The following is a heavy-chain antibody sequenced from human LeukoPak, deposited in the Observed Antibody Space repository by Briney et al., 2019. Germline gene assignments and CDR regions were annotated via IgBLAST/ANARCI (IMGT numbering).Heavy chain of an antibody. Sequence: KVSCKVSGYAFSNYWIAWVRQMPGKGLEYMGIIYPGDWDTRYSPSFQGQVTISADKSISTAYLQGSSLKASDTAMYYCARRYCSGGSCYSRWFDPWGQGTLVTVSS. D-gene: IGHD2-15*01. CDR3: ARRYCSGGSCYSRWFDP. J-gene: IGHJ5*02. CDR1: GYAFSNYW. CDR2: IYPGDWDT. V-gene: IGHV5-51*01.